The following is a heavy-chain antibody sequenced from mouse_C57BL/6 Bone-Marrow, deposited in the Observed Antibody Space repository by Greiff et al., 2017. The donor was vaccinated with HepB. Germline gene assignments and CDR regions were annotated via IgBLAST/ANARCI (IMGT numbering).Heavy chain of an antibody. CDR1: GYTFTSYW. D-gene: IGHD1-1*01. Sequence: QVQLQQPGAELVRPGTSVKLSCKASGYTFTSYWMHWVKQRPGQGLEWIGVIDPSDSYTNYNQKFKGKATLTVDTSSSTAYMQLSSLTSEDSAVYYCARGAYYGSSYYFDYWGQGTTLTVSS. J-gene: IGHJ2*01. V-gene: IGHV1-59*01. CDR3: ARGAYYGSSYYFDY. CDR2: IDPSDSYT.